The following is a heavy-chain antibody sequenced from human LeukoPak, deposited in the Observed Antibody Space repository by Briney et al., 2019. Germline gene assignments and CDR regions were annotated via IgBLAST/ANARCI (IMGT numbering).Heavy chain of an antibody. CDR3: ARDPHGYWWFDP. Sequence: PGGSLRLSCAASGFTFSNYWMHWARQAPGKGLVWVSRINSDGTTTTYADSVKGRFTISRDNAKNTLYLQMNSLRVEDTAVYYCARDPHGYWWFDPWGQGTLVTVSS. J-gene: IGHJ5*02. CDR2: INSDGTTT. CDR1: GFTFSNYW. D-gene: IGHD5-18*01. V-gene: IGHV3-74*01.